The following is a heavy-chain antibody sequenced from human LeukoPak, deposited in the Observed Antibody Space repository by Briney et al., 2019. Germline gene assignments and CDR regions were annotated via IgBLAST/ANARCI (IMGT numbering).Heavy chain of an antibody. Sequence: SETLSLTCTVSGGSISTYYRSWIRQPAGKGLEWIGRIYTSGSTNYNPSLKSRVTMSVDTSKNQFSLKLSSVTAADTAIYFCARDRNYDHAFDIWGQGTMVTVSS. CDR2: IYTSGST. V-gene: IGHV4-4*07. J-gene: IGHJ3*02. CDR3: ARDRNYDHAFDI. D-gene: IGHD3-22*01. CDR1: GGSISTYY.